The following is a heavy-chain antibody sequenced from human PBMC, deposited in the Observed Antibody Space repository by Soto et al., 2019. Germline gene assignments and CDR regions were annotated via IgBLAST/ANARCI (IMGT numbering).Heavy chain of an antibody. Sequence: EVQLVESGGGLVQPGGSLRLSCAASGFTFSSYSMIWVRQAPGKGLEWVSYISRSSSTIYYADSVKGRLTISRDKAKNSLDLQMNSRRDEDTAMYYWARGGSSGYRFCDYWGQGTLVTGSS. V-gene: IGHV3-48*02. CDR1: GFTFSSYS. CDR3: ARGGSSGYRFCDY. D-gene: IGHD3-22*01. CDR2: ISRSSSTI. J-gene: IGHJ4*02.